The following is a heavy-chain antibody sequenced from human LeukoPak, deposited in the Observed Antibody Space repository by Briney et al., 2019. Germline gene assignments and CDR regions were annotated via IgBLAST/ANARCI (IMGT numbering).Heavy chain of an antibody. CDR1: GGYISSYY. CDR3: ARRARATAGGDYFDY. Sequence: SETLSLTCTVSGGYISSYYWTWIRQPPGKGLEWIGYIYYSGNTNYNPSLNSRVTISLDTSRSQFSLRLSSVTAADTAVYYCARRARATAGGDYFDYWGQGTLVTVSS. CDR2: IYYSGNT. J-gene: IGHJ4*02. V-gene: IGHV4-59*08. D-gene: IGHD6-13*01.